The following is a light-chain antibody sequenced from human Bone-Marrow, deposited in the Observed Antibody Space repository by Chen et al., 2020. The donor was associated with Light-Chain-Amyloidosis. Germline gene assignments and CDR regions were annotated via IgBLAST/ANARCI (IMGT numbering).Light chain of an antibody. Sequence: QSALTQPASVSGSPGQSITLSCTGTSSDVGGDNHVSWYQQHPDKAPKLMIYEVTNRPAWVPDRFSGSKSDNTASLTISGLQTEDEADYFCSSYTITNTLVFGSGTRVPVL. CDR2: EVT. J-gene: IGLJ1*01. V-gene: IGLV2-14*01. CDR3: SSYTITNTLV. CDR1: SSDVGGDNH.